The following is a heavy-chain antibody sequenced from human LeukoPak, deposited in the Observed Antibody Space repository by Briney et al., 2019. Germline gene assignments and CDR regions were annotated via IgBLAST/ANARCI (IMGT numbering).Heavy chain of an antibody. V-gene: IGHV4-61*08. D-gene: IGHD5-24*01. CDR3: ARGRPGRDGYNYFDY. J-gene: IGHJ4*02. CDR2: IYYSGST. CDR1: GGSSGDSIRGSY. Sequence: SETLSLTCTVSGGSSGDSIRGSYWSWIRQPPGEGLKWIGYIYYSGSTEYYPSLKSRVTISVDTSKNQFSLKLTSVTAADTAVYYCARGRPGRDGYNYFDYWGQGTLVTVSS.